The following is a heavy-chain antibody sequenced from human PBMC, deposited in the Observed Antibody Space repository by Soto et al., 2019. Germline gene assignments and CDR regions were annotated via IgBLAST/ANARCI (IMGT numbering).Heavy chain of an antibody. CDR1: GFTFGDYA. CDR3: TRDKYLYGYYYYGMVV. Sequence: GGSLRLSCTASGFTFGDYAMSWFRQAPGKGLEWVGFIRSKAYGGTTEYAASVKGRFTISRDDSKSIAYLQMNSLKTEDTAVYYCTRDKYLYGYYYYGMVVWGQGTTVTVSS. J-gene: IGHJ6*02. CDR2: IRSKAYGGTT. D-gene: IGHD2-2*01. V-gene: IGHV3-49*03.